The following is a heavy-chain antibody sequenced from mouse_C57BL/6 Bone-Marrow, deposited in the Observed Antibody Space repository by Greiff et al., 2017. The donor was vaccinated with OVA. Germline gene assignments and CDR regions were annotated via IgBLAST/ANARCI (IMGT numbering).Heavy chain of an antibody. CDR1: GYTFTDYY. V-gene: IGHV1-26*01. Sequence: EVQLQQSGPELVKPGASVKISCKASGYTFTDYYMNWVKQSHGKSLEWIGDINPNNGGTSYNQKFKGKATLTVDTSSSTAYMELRSLTSEDSAVYYCARKLRTPFAYWGQGTLVTVSA. CDR2: INPNNGGT. D-gene: IGHD3-2*02. CDR3: ARKLRTPFAY. J-gene: IGHJ3*01.